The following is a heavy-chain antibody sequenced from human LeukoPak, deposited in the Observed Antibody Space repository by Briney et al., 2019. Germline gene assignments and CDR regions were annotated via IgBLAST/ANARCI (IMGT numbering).Heavy chain of an antibody. CDR1: GYSFTNYW. Sequence: GESLKISCKGSGYSFTNYWIGWVRQMPGKGLEWMGIIYPGDSDTRYSPSFQGQVTISADKSISIAYLQRSSLKASDTAMYYCARLSSSWAFDYWGQGTLVTVSS. V-gene: IGHV5-51*01. J-gene: IGHJ4*02. D-gene: IGHD6-13*01. CDR3: ARLSSSWAFDY. CDR2: IYPGDSDT.